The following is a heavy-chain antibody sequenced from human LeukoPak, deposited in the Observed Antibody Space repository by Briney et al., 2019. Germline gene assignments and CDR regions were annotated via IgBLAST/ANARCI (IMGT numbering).Heavy chain of an antibody. CDR1: GFPLSNSW. D-gene: IGHD1-26*01. V-gene: IGHV3-7*03. CDR3: AGGSSMEV. J-gene: IGHJ6*04. Sequence: GGSLRLSRAVSGFPLSNSWMYWVRQARGRGVEGVANIKKDGSGISSVDSVKGRFIISRDNARNSMYLQMNSLRVEDTAVYFCAGGSSMEVWGKGTAVTVSP. CDR2: IKKDGSGI.